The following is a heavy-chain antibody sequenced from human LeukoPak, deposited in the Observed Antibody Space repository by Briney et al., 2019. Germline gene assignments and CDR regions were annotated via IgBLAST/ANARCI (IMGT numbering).Heavy chain of an antibody. J-gene: IGHJ4*02. CDR3: ARGGFLEWLLVDY. Sequence: PGGFLRLSCAASGFTFSSYSMNWVRQAPGKGLEWVSSISSSSSYIYYADSVKGRFTISRDNAKNSLYLQMNSLRAEDTAVYYCARGGFLEWLLVDYWGQGTLVTVS. CDR1: GFTFSSYS. CDR2: ISSSSSYI. V-gene: IGHV3-21*01. D-gene: IGHD3-3*01.